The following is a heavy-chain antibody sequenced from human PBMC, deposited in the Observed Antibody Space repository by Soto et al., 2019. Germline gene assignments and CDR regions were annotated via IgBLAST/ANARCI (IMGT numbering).Heavy chain of an antibody. V-gene: IGHV3-30-3*01. J-gene: IGHJ4*02. Sequence: PGGSLRLSCAASGFTFSSYAMHWVRQAPGKXLEWVAVISYDGSNKYYADSVKGRFTISRDNSKNTLYLQMNSLRAEDTAVYYCARAAQAITMIVVATPGYWGQGTLVTVSS. CDR1: GFTFSSYA. CDR3: ARAAQAITMIVVATPGY. D-gene: IGHD3-22*01. CDR2: ISYDGSNK.